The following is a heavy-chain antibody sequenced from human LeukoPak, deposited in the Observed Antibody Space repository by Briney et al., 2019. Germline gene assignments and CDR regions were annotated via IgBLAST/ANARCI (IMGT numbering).Heavy chain of an antibody. Sequence: AGGSLRLSCAASGFTFSNYEMNWVRQAPGKGLEWVSCISSRGGTIYYADSVKGRFTISRDNANNSLFLQMNSLRAEDTAVYYCASEPSWYIDLWGRGATVTAAS. V-gene: IGHV3-48*03. CDR3: ASEPSWYIDL. J-gene: IGHJ2*01. CDR1: GFTFSNYE. CDR2: ISSRGGTI.